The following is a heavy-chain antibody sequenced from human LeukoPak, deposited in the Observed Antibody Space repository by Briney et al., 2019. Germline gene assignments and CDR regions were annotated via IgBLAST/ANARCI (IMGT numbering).Heavy chain of an antibody. CDR1: GFIFDGYG. D-gene: IGHD2-15*01. Sequence: GGSLRLSCVASGFIFDGYGMSWVRQVPGQGLEWVPSITGSTRTTYYADSVKGRFTISRDNSKNTLHLQMNSLRAEDTALYYCAKDQLNRFCSAGSCSITHDRWGQGTLVTVSS. J-gene: IGHJ5*02. V-gene: IGHV3-23*01. CDR3: AKDQLNRFCSAGSCSITHDR. CDR2: ITGSTRTT.